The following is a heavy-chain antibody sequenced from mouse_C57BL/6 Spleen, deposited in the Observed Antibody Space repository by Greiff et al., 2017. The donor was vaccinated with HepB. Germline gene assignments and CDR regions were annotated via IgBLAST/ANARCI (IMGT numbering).Heavy chain of an antibody. CDR2: ISRGSSTT. CDR1: GFTFSDYG. Sequence: EVQRVESGGGLVKPGASLKLSCAASGFTFSDYGMHWVRQAPEKGLEWVAYISRGSSTTYYADTVKGRFTISRDNARNTLFLQMTRLRAEDTAMYYCGRTGSYYFDYWGQGTTLTVSS. V-gene: IGHV5-17*01. D-gene: IGHD4-1*01. CDR3: GRTGSYYFDY. J-gene: IGHJ2*01.